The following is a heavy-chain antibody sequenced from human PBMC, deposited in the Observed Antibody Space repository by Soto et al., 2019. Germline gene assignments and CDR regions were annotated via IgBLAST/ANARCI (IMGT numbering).Heavy chain of an antibody. CDR2: INPNSGNT. J-gene: IGHJ3*02. D-gene: IGHD1-1*01. V-gene: IGHV1-8*01. Sequence: ASVKVSCKASGYTFTSHDINWVRQATGQGLEWMGWINPNSGNTGSAQRFQGRVTVTRNTSISTAFMELSNLRSEDTAVYYCARGTWNAPDSHDIWGQGAVVTVSS. CDR1: GYTFTSHD. CDR3: ARGTWNAPDSHDI.